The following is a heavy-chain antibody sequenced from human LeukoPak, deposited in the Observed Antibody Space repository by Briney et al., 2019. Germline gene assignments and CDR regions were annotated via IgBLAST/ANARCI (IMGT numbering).Heavy chain of an antibody. V-gene: IGHV3-23*01. D-gene: IGHD2-15*01. CDR1: GFTFSSYA. CDR3: AKAKGYCSGGSCYPTPPDY. CDR2: ISGSGGST. J-gene: IGHJ4*02. Sequence: GGSLTLSCAASGFTFSSYAMSWVRQAPGKGLEWVSAISGSGGSTYYADSVKGRFTISRDNSKNTLYLQMNSLRAEDTAVYYCAKAKGYCSGGSCYPTPPDYWGQGTLVTVSS.